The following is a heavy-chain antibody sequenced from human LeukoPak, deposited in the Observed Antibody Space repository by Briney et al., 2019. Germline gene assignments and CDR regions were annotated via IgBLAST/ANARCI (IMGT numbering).Heavy chain of an antibody. CDR2: ISSSSYI. V-gene: IGHV3-21*01. Sequence: PGGSLRLSCAASGFTFSSYSMNWVRQAPGKGLEWVSSISSSSYIYYADSVKCRFTISRDNAKNSLYLQMNSLRAEDTAVYYCAQYGSGRHTSYYYYGMDVWGQGTTVTVSS. J-gene: IGHJ6*02. CDR1: GFTFSSYS. D-gene: IGHD3-10*01. CDR3: AQYGSGRHTSYYYYGMDV.